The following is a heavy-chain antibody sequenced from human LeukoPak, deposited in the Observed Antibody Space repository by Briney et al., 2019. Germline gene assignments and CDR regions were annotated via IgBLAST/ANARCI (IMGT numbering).Heavy chain of an antibody. CDR1: GYTFTSYD. CDR3: ARGGSGIMITFGGVDY. V-gene: IGHV1-8*01. Sequence: GASVKVSCKDSGYTFTSYDINWVRQATGQGLEWMGWMNPNSGNTGYAQKFQGRVTMTRNTSISTAYMELSSLRSEDTAVYYCARGGSGIMITFGGVDYWGQGTLVTVSS. J-gene: IGHJ4*02. D-gene: IGHD3-16*01. CDR2: MNPNSGNT.